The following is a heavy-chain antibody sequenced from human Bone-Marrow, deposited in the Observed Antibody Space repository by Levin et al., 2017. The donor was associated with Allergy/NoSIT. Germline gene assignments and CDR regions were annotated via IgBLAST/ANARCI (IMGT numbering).Heavy chain of an antibody. V-gene: IGHV1-46*01. CDR3: ARPALPGITAAGTSVWYFDL. J-gene: IGHJ2*01. CDR2: INPSSGGGST. CDR1: GYTFTSYH. D-gene: IGHD6-13*01. Sequence: ASVKVSCKASGYTFTSYHMHWVRQAPGQGLEWMGEINPSSGGGSTTYAQRFQGRVTMTRDTSTSTVYMELSSLRSEDTAVYYCARPALPGITAAGTSVWYFDLWGRGTLVTVSS.